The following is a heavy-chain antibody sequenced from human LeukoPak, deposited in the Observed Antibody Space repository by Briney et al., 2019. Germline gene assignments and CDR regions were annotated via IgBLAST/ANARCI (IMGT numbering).Heavy chain of an antibody. CDR3: AKDRAGYSSGWYWEY. J-gene: IGHJ4*02. CDR2: ISGSGGST. CDR1: GFTFSSYA. V-gene: IGHV3-23*01. D-gene: IGHD6-19*01. Sequence: PGGSLRPSXAASGFTFSSYAMSWVRQAPGKGLEWVSAISGSGGSTYYADSVKGRFTISRDNSKNTLYLQMNSLRAEDTAVYYCAKDRAGYSSGWYWEYWGQGTLVTVSS.